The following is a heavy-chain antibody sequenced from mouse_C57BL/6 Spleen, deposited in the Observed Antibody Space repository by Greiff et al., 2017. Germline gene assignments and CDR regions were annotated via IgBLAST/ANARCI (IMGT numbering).Heavy chain of an antibody. CDR2: FYPGSGSI. Sequence: QVHVKQSGAELVKPGASVKLSCKASGYTFTEYTIHWVKQRSGQGLEWIGWFYPGSGSIKYNEKFKDKATLTADKSSSTVYMELSRLTSEDSAVYFCARHEAVGYGYDDAMDYWGQGTSVTVAS. CDR1: GYTFTEYT. CDR3: ARHEAVGYGYDDAMDY. D-gene: IGHD2-2*01. J-gene: IGHJ4*01. V-gene: IGHV1-62-2*01.